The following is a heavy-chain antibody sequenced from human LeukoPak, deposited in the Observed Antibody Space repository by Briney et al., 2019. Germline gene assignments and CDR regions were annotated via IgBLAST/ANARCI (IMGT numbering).Heavy chain of an antibody. D-gene: IGHD3-3*01. J-gene: IGHJ6*02. Sequence: HSGGSLRLSCAASGFTFSSYGMHWVRQAPGKGLEWVAVIWYDGSNKYYADSVKGRFTISRDNSKNTLYLQMNSLRAEDTAVYYCARDGPYYDFWSGYQIFPYGMDVWGQGTTVTVSS. CDR2: IWYDGSNK. V-gene: IGHV3-33*01. CDR3: ARDGPYYDFWSGYQIFPYGMDV. CDR1: GFTFSSYG.